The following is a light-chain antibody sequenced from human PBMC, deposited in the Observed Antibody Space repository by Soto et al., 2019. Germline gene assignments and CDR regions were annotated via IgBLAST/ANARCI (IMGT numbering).Light chain of an antibody. CDR2: GAS. J-gene: IGKJ5*01. CDR3: QQYGSLPRT. CDR1: QSVSSSS. V-gene: IGKV3-20*01. Sequence: EIVFTQSRGTLSLSPWERATLSCRASQSVSSSSLAWYQQKPGQAPRLLIYGASSRATGIPDKFSGSGSGTDFTLTISRLEPEDFAVYYCQQYGSLPRTFGQGTRLEI.